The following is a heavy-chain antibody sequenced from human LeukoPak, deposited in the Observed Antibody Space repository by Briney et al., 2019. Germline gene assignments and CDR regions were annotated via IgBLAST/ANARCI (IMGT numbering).Heavy chain of an antibody. CDR1: GGSISSGDYY. CDR3: ARENLMVRGNAFDI. V-gene: IGHV4-30-4*01. CDR2: IYYSGST. D-gene: IGHD3-10*01. Sequence: SETLSPTCTVSGGSISSGDYYWSWIRQPPGKGLEWIGYIYYSGSTYYNPSLKSRVTISVDTSKNQFSLKLSSVTAADTAVYYCARENLMVRGNAFDIWGQGTMVTVSS. J-gene: IGHJ3*02.